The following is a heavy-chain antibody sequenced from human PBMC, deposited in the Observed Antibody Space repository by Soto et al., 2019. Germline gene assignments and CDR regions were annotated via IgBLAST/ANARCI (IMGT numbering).Heavy chain of an antibody. J-gene: IGHJ4*02. D-gene: IGHD5-18*01. CDR2: ITTTSGTT. V-gene: IGHV3-48*02. CDR3: ARERPGIPFDY. Sequence: GGSLRLSCGASGFTFSNYDMNWVRQAPGKGLEWVSFITTTSGTTHYADSVKGRFTISRDNAKSSLFLQMNSLRDEDTAVYYCARERPGIPFDYWGQGTLVTVSS. CDR1: GFTFSNYD.